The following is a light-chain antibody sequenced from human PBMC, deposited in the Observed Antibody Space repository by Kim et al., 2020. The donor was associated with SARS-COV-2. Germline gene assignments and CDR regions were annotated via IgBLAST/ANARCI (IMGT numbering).Light chain of an antibody. J-gene: IGLJ2*01. Sequence: QSITISCTGTSSDSESYNLVSWYQQQPGKAPKLMIYEGSERPSGVSNRFSGSKSGNTASLTISGLQAEDEADYYCCSYAGSSTFLVFGGGTQLTVL. V-gene: IGLV2-23*03. CDR2: EGS. CDR1: SSDSESYNL. CDR3: CSYAGSSTFLV.